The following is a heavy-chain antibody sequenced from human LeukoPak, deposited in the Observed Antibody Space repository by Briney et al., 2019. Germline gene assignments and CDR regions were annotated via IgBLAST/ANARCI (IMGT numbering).Heavy chain of an antibody. CDR1: GFTFSGFW. Sequence: GGSLRLSCAVSGFTFSGFWMSWSRQAPGKGLEWVASINSDGSEGYYADVVKGRFTVSRDNAKNTLYLQVNNLRAEDTAVYYCARGPNSNWSGLDFWGQGTLLTVSS. J-gene: IGHJ4*02. CDR2: INSDGSEG. D-gene: IGHD6-6*01. CDR3: ARGPNSNWSGLDF. V-gene: IGHV3-7*01.